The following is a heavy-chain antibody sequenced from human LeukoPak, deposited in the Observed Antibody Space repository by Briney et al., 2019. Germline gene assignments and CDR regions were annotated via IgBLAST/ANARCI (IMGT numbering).Heavy chain of an antibody. CDR3: AKGTDYYGSGSHYNWFDP. CDR2: ISGSGGST. D-gene: IGHD3-10*01. CDR1: GFTFSSYA. J-gene: IGHJ5*02. V-gene: IGHV3-23*01. Sequence: PGGSLRLSCAASGFTFSSYAMSWVRQAPGKGLEWVSAISGSGGSTYYADSVKGRFTISRDNSKNTLYLQMNSLRAEDTAVYYCAKGTDYYGSGSHYNWFDPWGQGTLVTVSS.